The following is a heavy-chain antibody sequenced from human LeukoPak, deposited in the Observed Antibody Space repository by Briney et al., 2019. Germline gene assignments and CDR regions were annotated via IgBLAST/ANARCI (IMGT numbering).Heavy chain of an antibody. D-gene: IGHD6-19*01. Sequence: PGGSLRLSCAASGFNVRSNYMTWVRQAPGKGLEWVSVFYSGGTTSYADSVKGRFTISRDNSKNTLYLQMNSLRAEDTAVYYCAKDPAAVADYYYYYMDVWGKGTTVTVSS. CDR1: GFNVRSNY. V-gene: IGHV3-53*05. CDR3: AKDPAAVADYYYYYMDV. J-gene: IGHJ6*03. CDR2: FYSGGTT.